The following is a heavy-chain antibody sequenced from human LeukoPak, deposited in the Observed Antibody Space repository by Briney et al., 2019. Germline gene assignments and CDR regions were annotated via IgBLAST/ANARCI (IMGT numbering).Heavy chain of an antibody. V-gene: IGHV4-59*01. Sequence: SETLSLTCTVSGGSISSYYWSWIRQPPGKGLEWIGYIYYSGSTNYNPSLKSRVTISVDTSKNQFSLKLSSVTAADTAVYYCARDSRVEGRRRFLEGRYYYMDVWGKGTTVTVSS. CDR3: ARDSRVEGRRRFLEGRYYYMDV. J-gene: IGHJ6*03. CDR2: IYYSGST. CDR1: GGSISSYY. D-gene: IGHD3-3*01.